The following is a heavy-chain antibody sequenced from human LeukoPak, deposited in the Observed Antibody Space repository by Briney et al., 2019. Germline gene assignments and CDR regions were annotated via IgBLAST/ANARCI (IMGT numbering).Heavy chain of an antibody. CDR2: ISGSGGST. CDR3: AKGKTWDTAMAFDY. J-gene: IGHJ4*02. V-gene: IGHV3-23*01. CDR1: GFTVSSNY. Sequence: PGGSLRLSCAASGFTVSSNYMSWVRQAPGKGLEWVSAISGSGGSTYYADSVKGRFTISRDNSKNTLYLQMNSLRAEDTAVYYCAKGKTWDTAMAFDYWGQGTLVTVSS. D-gene: IGHD5-18*01.